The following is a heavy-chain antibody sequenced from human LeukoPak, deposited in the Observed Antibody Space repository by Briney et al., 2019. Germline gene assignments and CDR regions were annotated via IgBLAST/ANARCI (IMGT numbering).Heavy chain of an antibody. CDR1: GFTFSSYS. CDR2: ITTSSTYI. J-gene: IGHJ4*02. V-gene: IGHV3-21*01. D-gene: IGHD6-19*01. CDR3: ARGKYSSGWLDY. Sequence: MTGGSLRLSCAASGFTFSSYSMSWVRQAPGKGLEWVSSITTSSTYISYADSVKGRFTISRDNAKKSLYLQMTSLRAEGTAVYYCARGKYSSGWLDYWGQGTLVTVSS.